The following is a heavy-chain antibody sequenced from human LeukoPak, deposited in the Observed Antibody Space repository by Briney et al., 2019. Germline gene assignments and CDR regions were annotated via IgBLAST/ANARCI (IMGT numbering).Heavy chain of an antibody. Sequence: GGSLRLSCAASGFSFTTYAMSWVRQAPARGPEWVSSIRGGGGTSYADSAKGRFTLSRDDSKNTVYLQLNNLRVEDTAIYYCAKANWVSNADAVWWGQGTHVTVSS. D-gene: IGHD1-1*01. J-gene: IGHJ4*02. CDR1: GFSFTTYA. V-gene: IGHV3-23*01. CDR2: IRGGGGT. CDR3: AKANWVSNADAVW.